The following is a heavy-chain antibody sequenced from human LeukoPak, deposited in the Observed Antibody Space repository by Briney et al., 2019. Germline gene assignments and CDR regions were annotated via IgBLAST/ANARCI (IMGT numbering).Heavy chain of an antibody. Sequence: SETLSLTCAVYGGSFSGYYWSWIRQPPGKGLEWIGEINHSGSTNYNPSLKSRVTISVDTSKNQFSLKLSSVTAADTAVYYCARGRTRSPLRYFDREYFDYWGQGTLVTVSS. CDR2: INHSGST. V-gene: IGHV4-34*01. CDR1: GGSFSGYY. J-gene: IGHJ4*02. CDR3: ARGRTRSPLRYFDREYFDY. D-gene: IGHD3-9*01.